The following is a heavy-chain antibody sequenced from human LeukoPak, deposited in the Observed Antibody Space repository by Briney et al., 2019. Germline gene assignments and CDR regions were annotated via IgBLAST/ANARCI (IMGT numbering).Heavy chain of an antibody. D-gene: IGHD3-22*01. CDR2: INHSGST. CDR3: ARGPKYYYDSSGYYDLDY. V-gene: IGHV4-34*01. Sequence: KSSETLSLTCAVYGGSFSGYYWSWIRQPPGKGLEWIGEINHSGSTNYNPSLKSRVTISVDTSKNQFSLKLSSVTAADTAVYYCARGPKYYYDSSGYYDLDYWGQGTLVTVSS. CDR1: GGSFSGYY. J-gene: IGHJ4*02.